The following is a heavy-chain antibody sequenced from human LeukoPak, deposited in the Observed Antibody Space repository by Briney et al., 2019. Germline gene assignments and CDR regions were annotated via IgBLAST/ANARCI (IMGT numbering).Heavy chain of an antibody. CDR1: GYSFTSYW. J-gene: IGHJ4*02. Sequence: KPGESLKISCKGSGYSFTSYWIGWVRQMPGKGLEWIGIIYPGESDTRYSPSFQCQVTISADRSISTAYLQWSSLKASDTAMYFCARRRSSTLIDYWGQGTLVTVSS. D-gene: IGHD3-10*01. CDR2: IYPGESDT. CDR3: ARRRSSTLIDY. V-gene: IGHV5-51*01.